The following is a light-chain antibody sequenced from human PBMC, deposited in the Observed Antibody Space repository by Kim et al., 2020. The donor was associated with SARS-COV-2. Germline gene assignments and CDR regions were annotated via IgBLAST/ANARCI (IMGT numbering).Light chain of an antibody. V-gene: IGLV3-25*03. CDR2: KDS. CDR3: QSADGSGTYV. Sequence: PGQKARIACTVDALPKKQTYWYQQKSAQAPLLLIYKDSERPSGIPGRFSGSSAGTTVTLTISGVQAEDDADYYCQSADGSGTYVFGTGTKVTVL. CDR1: ALPKKQ. J-gene: IGLJ1*01.